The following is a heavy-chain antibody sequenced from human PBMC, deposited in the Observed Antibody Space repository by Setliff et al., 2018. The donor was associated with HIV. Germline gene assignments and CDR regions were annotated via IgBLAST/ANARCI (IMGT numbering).Heavy chain of an antibody. CDR1: GFTFGNFW. CDR2: IKQDGSDK. J-gene: IGHJ4*02. V-gene: IGHV3-7*01. CDR3: AKIQNPQGYYYDSSGYYPHPGSPDY. D-gene: IGHD3-22*01. Sequence: GGSLRLSCGASGFTFGNFWMNWVRRPPGKGLEWVANIKQDGSDKYYVDSVRGRFTISRDDAKKSLYLQMNSLRAEDTAVYYCAKIQNPQGYYYDSSGYYPHPGSPDYWGQGTLVTVSS.